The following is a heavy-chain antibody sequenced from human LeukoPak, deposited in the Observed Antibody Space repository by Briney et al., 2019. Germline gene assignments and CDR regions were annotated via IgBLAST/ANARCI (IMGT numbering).Heavy chain of an antibody. CDR2: ISGGAGNT. J-gene: IGHJ4*02. CDR1: EFTFSNYA. Sequence: GGPLRLSCAASEFTFSNYAMSWVRQAPGKGLEWVSAISGGAGNTYYADSVKGRFTISRDNSKNTLYLQMSSLRAEDTAVYYCATKGAGTARYFDYWGQGTLVTVSS. V-gene: IGHV3-23*01. CDR3: ATKGAGTARYFDY. D-gene: IGHD6-19*01.